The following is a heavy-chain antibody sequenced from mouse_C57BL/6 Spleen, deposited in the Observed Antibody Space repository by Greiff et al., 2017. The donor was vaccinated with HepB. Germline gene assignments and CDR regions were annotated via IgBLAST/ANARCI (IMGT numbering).Heavy chain of an antibody. CDR2: IYPRSGNT. CDR3: ARPLYYDYDVGYAMDY. V-gene: IGHV1-81*01. Sequence: VQLQQSGAELARPGASVKLSCKASGYTFTSYGISWVKQSTGQGLEWIGEIYPRSGNTYYNEKFKGKATLTADKSSSTAYMELRSLTSEDSAVYFCARPLYYDYDVGYAMDYWGQGTSVTVSS. CDR1: GYTFTSYG. D-gene: IGHD2-4*01. J-gene: IGHJ4*01.